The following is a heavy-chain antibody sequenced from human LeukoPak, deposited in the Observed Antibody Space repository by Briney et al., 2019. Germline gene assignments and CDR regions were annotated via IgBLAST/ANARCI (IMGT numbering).Heavy chain of an antibody. CDR1: GGSISSYY. V-gene: IGHV4-59*01. J-gene: IGHJ5*02. D-gene: IGHD6-6*01. CDR3: AREYSSSSRWFDP. CDR2: IYYSGST. Sequence: SETLSLTCAVSGGSISSYYWSWIRQPPGKGLEWIGYIYYSGSTNYNPSLKSRVTISVDTSKNQFSLKLSSVTAADTAVYYCAREYSSSSRWFDPWGQGTLVTVSS.